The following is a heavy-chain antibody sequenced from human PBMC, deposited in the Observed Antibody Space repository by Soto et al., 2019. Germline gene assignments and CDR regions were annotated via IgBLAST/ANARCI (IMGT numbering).Heavy chain of an antibody. CDR3: AKARDHSSSFYYYYMDV. J-gene: IGHJ6*03. Sequence: AGGSLRLSCAASGFTFSSYAMSWVRQAPGKGLEWVSAISGSGGSTYYADSVKGRFTISRDNSKNTLYLQMNSLRAEDTAVYYCAKARDHSSSFYYYYMDVWGKGTTVTVSS. CDR2: ISGSGGST. CDR1: GFTFSSYA. V-gene: IGHV3-23*01. D-gene: IGHD6-6*01.